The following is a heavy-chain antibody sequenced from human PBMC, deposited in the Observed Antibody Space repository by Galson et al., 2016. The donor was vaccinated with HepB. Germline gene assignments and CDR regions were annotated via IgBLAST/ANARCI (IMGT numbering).Heavy chain of an antibody. CDR3: AKDVYTSGSEYGMDV. Sequence: SLRLSCAASGFFFSNYGMHWVRQAPGKGLAWEAVVSYDGYSKYYADSVKGRFTISRDNSKTTMYLQMNSLRVEDTAVYYCAKDVYTSGSEYGMDVWGQGTTVTVSS. D-gene: IGHD3-10*01. CDR1: GFFFSNYG. CDR2: VSYDGYSK. V-gene: IGHV3-30*18. J-gene: IGHJ6*02.